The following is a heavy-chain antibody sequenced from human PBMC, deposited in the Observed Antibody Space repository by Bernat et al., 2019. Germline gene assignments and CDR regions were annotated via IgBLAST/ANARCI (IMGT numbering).Heavy chain of an antibody. CDR3: ARNPGYCSRISCYTRAVDI. J-gene: IGHJ3*02. CDR1: GGSISSSYW. D-gene: IGHD2-2*02. V-gene: IGHV4-4*02. CDR2: IYHSGST. Sequence: QVQLQESGPGLVKPSGTLSLTCAVSGGSISSSYWWSWVRQPPGKGLEWIGEIYHSGSTNYNPSLKSRVTISVDKSKNQFSLNLSSVPAADTAVYYCARNPGYCSRISCYTRAVDIWGQGTMVTVSS.